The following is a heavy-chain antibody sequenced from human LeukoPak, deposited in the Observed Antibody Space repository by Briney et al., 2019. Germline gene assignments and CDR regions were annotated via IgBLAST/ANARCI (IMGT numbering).Heavy chain of an antibody. CDR2: IIPILGIA. Sequence: SVKVSCRASGGTFSSYAISWVRQAPGQGLEWMGRIIPILGIANYAQKFQGRVTITADKSTSTAYMELSSLRSEDTAVYYCARDGDYYGSGAYYYSMDVWGQGTTVTVSS. CDR1: GGTFSSYA. J-gene: IGHJ6*02. D-gene: IGHD3-10*01. V-gene: IGHV1-69*04. CDR3: ARDGDYYGSGAYYYSMDV.